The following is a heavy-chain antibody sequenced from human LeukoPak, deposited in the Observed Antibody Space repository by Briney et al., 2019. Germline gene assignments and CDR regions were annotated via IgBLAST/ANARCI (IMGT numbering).Heavy chain of an antibody. Sequence: PGGSLRLSCAASGFTFSSYSMSWVRQAPGKGLEWVSSITTSSTYISYADSVKGRFTISRDNAKNSLYLQMNNLRAEDTAVYYCARGKYSSGWFDYWGQGTLVTVSS. CDR3: ARGKYSSGWFDY. D-gene: IGHD6-19*01. CDR2: ITTSSTYI. CDR1: GFTFSSYS. J-gene: IGHJ4*02. V-gene: IGHV3-21*01.